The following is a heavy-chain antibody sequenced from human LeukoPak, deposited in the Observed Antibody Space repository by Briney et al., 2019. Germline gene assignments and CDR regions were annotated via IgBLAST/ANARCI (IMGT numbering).Heavy chain of an antibody. V-gene: IGHV3-23*01. CDR1: GFTFSSYA. CDR3: AKEVLFYGSGSYYKAFDS. J-gene: IGHJ4*02. CDR2: ISGSGGST. D-gene: IGHD3-10*01. Sequence: GGYLRLYCAASGFTFSSYAMSWVRQTPGKGVEWVSAISGSGGSTYYADSVKGRFTISRDNSKNTLYLQMNSLRAEDTAVYYCAKEVLFYGSGSYYKAFDSWGQGTLVTVSS.